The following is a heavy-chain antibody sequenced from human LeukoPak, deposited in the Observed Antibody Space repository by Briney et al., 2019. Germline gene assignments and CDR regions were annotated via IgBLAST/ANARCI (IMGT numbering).Heavy chain of an antibody. J-gene: IGHJ4*02. CDR2: ISSSSSYI. CDR3: ARDQGSTAMDTFDY. V-gene: IGHV3-21*01. Sequence: PGGSLRLSCAASGFTFSSYSMNWVRQAPGKGLEWVSSISSSSSYIYYADSVKGRFTISRDNAKNSLYPQMNSLRAEDTAVYYCARDQGSTAMDTFDYWGQGTLVTVSS. CDR1: GFTFSSYS. D-gene: IGHD5-18*01.